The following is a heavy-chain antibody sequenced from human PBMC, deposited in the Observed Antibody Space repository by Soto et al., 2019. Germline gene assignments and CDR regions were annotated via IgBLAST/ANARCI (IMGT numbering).Heavy chain of an antibody. V-gene: IGHV1-69*04. J-gene: IGHJ4*02. CDR3: ARECCYYGSGPHHFDY. Sequence: AASLKVSCKASGGTFSSYTISWVRQAPGQGLEWMGRIIPILGIANYAQKFQGRVTITADKSTSTAYMELSSLRSEDTAVYYCARECCYYGSGPHHFDYWGQGTLVTVSS. CDR1: GGTFSSYT. D-gene: IGHD3-10*01. CDR2: IIPILGIA.